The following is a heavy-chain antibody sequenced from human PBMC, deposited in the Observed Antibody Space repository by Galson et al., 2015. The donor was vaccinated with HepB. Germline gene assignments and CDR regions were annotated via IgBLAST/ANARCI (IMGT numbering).Heavy chain of an antibody. CDR1: GGSFSGYY. Sequence: ETLSLTCAVYGGSFSGYYWSWIRQPPGKGLEWIGEINHSGSTNYNPSLKSRVTISVDTSKNQFSLKLSSVTAADTAVYYCARGPSRYYDFWSGLGPVFDYWGQGTLVTVSS. D-gene: IGHD3-3*01. CDR2: INHSGST. J-gene: IGHJ4*02. V-gene: IGHV4-34*01. CDR3: ARGPSRYYDFWSGLGPVFDY.